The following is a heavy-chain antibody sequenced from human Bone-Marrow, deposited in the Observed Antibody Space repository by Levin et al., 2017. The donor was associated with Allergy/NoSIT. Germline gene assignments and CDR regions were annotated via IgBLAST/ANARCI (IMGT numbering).Heavy chain of an antibody. CDR3: ARVAGYSFGYYFDH. J-gene: IGHJ4*02. CDR1: GGSISSGGYS. CDR2: IYLSGST. D-gene: IGHD5-18*01. V-gene: IGHV4-30-2*01. Sequence: MTSETLSLTCAVSGGSISSGGYSWSWIRQPPGKGLEWIGNIYLSGSTNDNPSLKSRVTISVDRSKNQFSLKLSSVTAADTAVYYCARVAGYSFGYYFDHWGQGTLVTVSS.